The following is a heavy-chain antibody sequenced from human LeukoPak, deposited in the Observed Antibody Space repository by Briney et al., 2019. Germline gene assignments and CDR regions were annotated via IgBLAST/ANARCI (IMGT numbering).Heavy chain of an antibody. CDR3: ARGWGSSWFNWFDP. V-gene: IGHV4-34*01. Sequence: SETLSLTCAVYGGSFNGYYWNWIRQPPGKGLEWIGDISQSGSTNYNPSLKSRVTISIDTSKNQFSLKLSSVTAADTAVYYCARGWGSSWFNWFDPWGQGTLVTVSS. CDR2: ISQSGST. CDR1: GGSFNGYY. J-gene: IGHJ5*02. D-gene: IGHD6-13*01.